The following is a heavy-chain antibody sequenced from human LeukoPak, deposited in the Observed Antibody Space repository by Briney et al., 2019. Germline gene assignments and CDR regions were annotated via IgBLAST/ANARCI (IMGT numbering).Heavy chain of an antibody. CDR2: FINRVAGGTA. V-gene: IGHV3-15*01. D-gene: IGHD7-27*01. Sequence: PGGSLRLSCAPSGFTSITYWMTWVRRAPGKGLEGLGRFINRVAGGTADYSAPVNGRFTTSRVDSKDTLYLQMNRRKTEDTAVHYWTSDWGVLADNWGQGTLVTVSS. CDR1: GFTSITYW. J-gene: IGHJ4*02. CDR3: TSDWGVLADN.